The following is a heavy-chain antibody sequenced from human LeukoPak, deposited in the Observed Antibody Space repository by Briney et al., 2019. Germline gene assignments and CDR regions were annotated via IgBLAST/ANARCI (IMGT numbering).Heavy chain of an antibody. J-gene: IGHJ6*03. CDR3: AKGSGWEASYFYYYMDV. Sequence: KAGGSLRLSCAASGFTFNSYGIHWVRQAPGKGLEWVAFIRYDGSSKYYVDSVKGRFTISRDNSKNTLYLQMNSLRAEDTAVYFCAKGSGWEASYFYYYMDVWGKGTTVTISS. V-gene: IGHV3-30*02. CDR1: GFTFNSYG. CDR2: IRYDGSSK. D-gene: IGHD1-26*01.